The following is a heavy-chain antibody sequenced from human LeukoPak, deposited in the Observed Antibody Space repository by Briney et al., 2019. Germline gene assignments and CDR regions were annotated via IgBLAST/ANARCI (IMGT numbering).Heavy chain of an antibody. J-gene: IGHJ4*02. V-gene: IGHV1-2*02. D-gene: IGHD6-19*01. Sequence: GASVKVSCKASGYTFTGYYMHWVRQAPGQGLEWMGWINPNSGGSNYAQKFQGRVTMTRDTSISTAYMELSRLRSDDTAVYYCARAKQWLVHHDYWGQGTLVTVSS. CDR2: INPNSGGS. CDR3: ARAKQWLVHHDY. CDR1: GYTFTGYY.